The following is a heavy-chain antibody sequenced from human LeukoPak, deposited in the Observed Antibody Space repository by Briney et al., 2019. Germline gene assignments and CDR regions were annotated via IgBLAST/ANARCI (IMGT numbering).Heavy chain of an antibody. J-gene: IGHJ4*02. D-gene: IGHD3-10*01. CDR2: INHSGST. CDR1: GFTLSSYA. V-gene: IGHV4-34*01. CDR3: ARGTWYYGSGSYSRMNDY. Sequence: PGGSLRLSCAASGFTLSSYAMSWIRQPPGKGLEWIGEINHSGSTNYNPSLKSRVTISVDTSKNQFSLKLSSVTAADTAVYYCARGTWYYGSGSYSRMNDYWGQGTLVTVSS.